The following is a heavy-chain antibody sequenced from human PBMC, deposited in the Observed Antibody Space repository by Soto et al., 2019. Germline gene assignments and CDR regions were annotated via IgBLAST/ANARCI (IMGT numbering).Heavy chain of an antibody. D-gene: IGHD3-3*01. J-gene: IGHJ4*02. CDR2: INSDGSST. CDR3: ASVPTGANYDFWSGYYALDY. Sequence: GGSLRLSCAASGFTFSSYWMHWVRQAPGKGLVWVSRINSDGSSTSYADSVKGRFTISRDNAKNTLYLQMNSLRAEDTAVYYCASVPTGANYDFWSGYYALDYWGQGTLVTVSS. CDR1: GFTFSSYW. V-gene: IGHV3-74*01.